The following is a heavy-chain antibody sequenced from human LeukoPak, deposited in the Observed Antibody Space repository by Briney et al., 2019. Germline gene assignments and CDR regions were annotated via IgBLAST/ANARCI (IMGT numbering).Heavy chain of an antibody. J-gene: IGHJ4*02. Sequence: GGPVRHSCAASGFTFSGSAMHWVRQASGKGLEGVGRIRSKGNSYATAYDAAVKGRFTISRDDSKNTAYLQMNSLKTEDRAVYYCTRQDDSGTYYLGYWGQGTLVTVSS. V-gene: IGHV3-73*01. D-gene: IGHD3-10*01. CDR3: TRQDDSGTYYLGY. CDR2: IRSKGNSYAT. CDR1: GFTFSGSA.